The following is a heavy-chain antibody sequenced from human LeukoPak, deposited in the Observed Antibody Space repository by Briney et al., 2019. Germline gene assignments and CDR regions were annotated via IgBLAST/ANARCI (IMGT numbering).Heavy chain of an antibody. V-gene: IGHV1-2*02. CDR3: ARDLGNLEQQTLAVGYFDL. CDR1: GYTFTGYY. Sequence: GASVKVSCKASGYTFTGYYMHWVRQAPGQGLEWMGWINPNSGGTNYAQKFQGRVTMTRDTSISTAYMELSRLRSDDTAVYYCARDLGNLEQQTLAVGYFDLWGRGTLVTVSS. J-gene: IGHJ2*01. CDR2: INPNSGGT. D-gene: IGHD6-13*01.